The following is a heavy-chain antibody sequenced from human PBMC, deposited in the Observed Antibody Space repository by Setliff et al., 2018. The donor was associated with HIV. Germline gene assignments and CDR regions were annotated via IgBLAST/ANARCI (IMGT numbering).Heavy chain of an antibody. CDR1: GFTFNTFA. J-gene: IGHJ4*02. D-gene: IGHD2-15*01. Sequence: GGSLRLSCVASGFTFNTFAMHWVRQAPGKGLEWVSVITYDATRTSYADSVKGRFTISRDNSKNTLYLQMNSLRAEDTAVYYCAKDNLSRVVVAAMVLDYWGQGTLVTVSS. V-gene: IGHV3-30*01. CDR3: AKDNLSRVVVAAMVLDY. CDR2: ITYDATRT.